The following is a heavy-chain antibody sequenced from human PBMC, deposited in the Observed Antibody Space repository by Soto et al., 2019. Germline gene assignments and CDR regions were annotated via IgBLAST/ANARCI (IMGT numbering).Heavy chain of an antibody. D-gene: IGHD2-15*01. J-gene: IGHJ4*02. Sequence: GGSLKLSCAASGFTFSSYAMSWVRQAPGKGLEWVSAISGSGGSTYYADSVKGRFTISRDNSKNTLYLQMNSLRAEDMAVYYCAKDLSYCSGGSCYSETIFDYWGQGTLVTVSS. V-gene: IGHV3-23*01. CDR1: GFTFSSYA. CDR3: AKDLSYCSGGSCYSETIFDY. CDR2: ISGSGGST.